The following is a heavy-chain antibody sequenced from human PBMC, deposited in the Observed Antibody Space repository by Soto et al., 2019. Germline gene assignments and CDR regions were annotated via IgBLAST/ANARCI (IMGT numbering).Heavy chain of an antibody. CDR1: GGSISSYY. CDR3: ARATVSIFGVVIIGWFDP. J-gene: IGHJ5*02. Sequence: SETLSLTCTVSGGSISSYYWSWIRQPPGKGLEWIGYIYYSGSTNYNPSLKSRVTISVDTSKNQFSLKLSSVTAADTAVYYCARATVSIFGVVIIGWFDPWGQGTLVTVS. D-gene: IGHD3-3*01. CDR2: IYYSGST. V-gene: IGHV4-59*01.